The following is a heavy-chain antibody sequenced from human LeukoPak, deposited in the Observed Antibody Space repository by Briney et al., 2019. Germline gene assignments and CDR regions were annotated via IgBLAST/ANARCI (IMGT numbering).Heavy chain of an antibody. J-gene: IGHJ4*02. Sequence: PGGSLRLSCVASGFPFSSYWMPWVRQAPGQGLEWVANIKQDGSKKSYVDSVKGRFTISRDNAKNSLYLQMNSLRAEDTAIYYCTRVGYIDEGIDYWGQGTLVTVSS. CDR2: IKQDGSKK. V-gene: IGHV3-7*04. CDR1: GFPFSSYW. CDR3: TRVGYIDEGIDY. D-gene: IGHD5-24*01.